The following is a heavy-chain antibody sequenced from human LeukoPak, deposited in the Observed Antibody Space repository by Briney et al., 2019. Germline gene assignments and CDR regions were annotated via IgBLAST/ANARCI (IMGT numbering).Heavy chain of an antibody. CDR2: ISSSGYI. Sequence: GGSLRLSCAASGFTFSSYSMNWVRQAPGKGLEWVSSISSSGYIYYADSVKGRFTISRDNAKNSLYLQMNSLRAEDTAVYYCARDDIVVVPAATDSYYYYGMDVWGQGTTVTVSS. D-gene: IGHD2-2*01. J-gene: IGHJ6*02. CDR1: GFTFSSYS. V-gene: IGHV3-21*01. CDR3: ARDDIVVVPAATDSYYYYGMDV.